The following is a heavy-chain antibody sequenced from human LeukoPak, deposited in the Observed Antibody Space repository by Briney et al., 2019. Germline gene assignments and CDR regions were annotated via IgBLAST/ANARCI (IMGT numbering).Heavy chain of an antibody. CDR1: GGSISSGDYY. CDR3: ARLGKVRSSTSRHHWDYYYYMDV. J-gene: IGHJ6*03. CDR2: INHSGST. V-gene: IGHV4-39*07. D-gene: IGHD2-2*01. Sequence: PSETLSLTCTVSGGSISSGDYYWSWIRQPPGKGLEWIGEINHSGSTNYNPSLKSRVTISVDTSKNQFSLKLSSVTAADTAVYYCARLGKVRSSTSRHHWDYYYYMDVWGKGTTVTVSS.